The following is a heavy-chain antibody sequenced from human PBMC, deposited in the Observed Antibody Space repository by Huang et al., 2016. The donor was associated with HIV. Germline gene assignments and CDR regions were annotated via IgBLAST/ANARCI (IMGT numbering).Heavy chain of an antibody. Sequence: QVHLQQWGAGLLKSAEPLSLTCAVYGGSLSGYYWSWLRQTPGKGLEWIGEINHLGSPNDNQSLKSRVSISMDGAKKQFALKVRSISDADTAVYVWARDATKNPRGWFDPWGQGTLVTVSS. CDR3: ARDATKNPRGWFDP. D-gene: IGHD3-10*01. CDR1: GGSLSGYY. J-gene: IGHJ5*02. V-gene: IGHV4-34*02. CDR2: INHLGSP.